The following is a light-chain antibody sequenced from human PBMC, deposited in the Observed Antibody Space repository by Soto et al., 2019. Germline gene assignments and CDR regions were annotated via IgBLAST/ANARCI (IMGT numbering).Light chain of an antibody. Sequence: EIVMTQSPATLSVSPGERATLSCRASQSVHSDLAWYQQKPGQPPRLLIYGASTRATGITARFSGSGSGTEFTLTISSLQSEDFAVYYCQQYNIWPPWTFGQGTRVEFK. CDR3: QQYNIWPPWT. J-gene: IGKJ1*01. V-gene: IGKV3-15*01. CDR1: QSVHSD. CDR2: GAS.